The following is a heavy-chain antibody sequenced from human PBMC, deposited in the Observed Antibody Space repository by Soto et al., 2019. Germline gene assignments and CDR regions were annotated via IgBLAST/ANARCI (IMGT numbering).Heavy chain of an antibody. Sequence: EVQVVETGGGLVKPGESLRLSCAASGFTFIYAWMTWVRQAPGKGLEWVGRIRSKTSGEIRDYAAPVKGRFTISRDDSTNTVYPQMNSLKTEDTAVYYCVIDISESGVGELDHWGQGTQVTVSS. CDR1: GFTFIYAW. V-gene: IGHV3-15*01. D-gene: IGHD3-3*01. CDR2: IRSKTSGEIR. CDR3: VIDISESGVGELDH. J-gene: IGHJ4*02.